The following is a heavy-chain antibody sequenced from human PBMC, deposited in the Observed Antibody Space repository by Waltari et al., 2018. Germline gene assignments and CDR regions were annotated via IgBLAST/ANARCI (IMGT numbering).Heavy chain of an antibody. Sequence: EVQLVESGGGLVQPGGSLRLSCAASGFTFSSYAMSWVRQAPGKGLEWVSAISGSGGSTYYADSVKGRFTISRDNSKNTLYLQMNSLRAEDTAVYYCAKEGVYRAVSIAAAGTLGYWGQGTLVTVSS. D-gene: IGHD6-13*01. J-gene: IGHJ4*02. CDR3: AKEGVYRAVSIAAAGTLGY. V-gene: IGHV3-23*04. CDR2: ISGSGGST. CDR1: GFTFSSYA.